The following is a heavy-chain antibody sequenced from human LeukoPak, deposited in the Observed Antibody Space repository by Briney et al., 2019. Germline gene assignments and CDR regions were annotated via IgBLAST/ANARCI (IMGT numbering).Heavy chain of an antibody. CDR2: INQSGST. CDR1: GGSFSGYC. J-gene: IGHJ2*01. CDR3: ARGSRGIAAAGTHRPTYFDL. D-gene: IGHD6-13*01. V-gene: IGHV4-34*01. Sequence: PSETLSLTCAVYGGSFSGYCWSWIRQPPGKGLEWIGEINQSGSTNYNPSLKSRVTISVDTSKNQFSLKLSSVTAADTAVYYCARGSRGIAAAGTHRPTYFDLWGRGSLVTVSS.